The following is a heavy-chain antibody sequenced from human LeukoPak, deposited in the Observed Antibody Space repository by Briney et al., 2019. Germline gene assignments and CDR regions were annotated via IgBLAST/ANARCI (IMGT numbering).Heavy chain of an antibody. Sequence: GGSLRLSCAASGFTFSSYVMSWVRQAPGKGLEWVSAISGSGGSTYYADPVKGRFTISRDNSKNTLYLQMNSLRAEDTAVYYCAKVIPHIVVVPNQGYFDYWGQGTLVTVSS. J-gene: IGHJ4*02. CDR1: GFTFSSYV. V-gene: IGHV3-23*01. CDR2: ISGSGGST. D-gene: IGHD2-2*01. CDR3: AKVIPHIVVVPNQGYFDY.